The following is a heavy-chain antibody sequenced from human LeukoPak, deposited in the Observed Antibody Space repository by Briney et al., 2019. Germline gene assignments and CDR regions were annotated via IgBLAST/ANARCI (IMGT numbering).Heavy chain of an antibody. CDR1: GGSPSSSSYY. CDR2: IYYSGST. D-gene: IGHD4-11*01. Sequence: SQTLSPTCTVSGGSPSSSSYYWGWIRQPPGKGLEWIGRIYYSGSTYYKPPLKSRVTISVDTSKNQFSLKLSSVTAADPAVYYGAIVMTTAGYWGQGTLVTVSS. J-gene: IGHJ4*02. V-gene: IGHV4-39*07. CDR3: AIVMTTAGY.